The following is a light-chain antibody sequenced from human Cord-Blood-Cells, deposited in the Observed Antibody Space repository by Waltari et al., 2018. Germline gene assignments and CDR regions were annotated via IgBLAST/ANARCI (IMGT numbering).Light chain of an antibody. CDR3: AAWDDSLNGYV. Sequence: QSVLTQPHSASGTPGQSVTRPCSVSRTYIGSNTVNCYQLLPGTAPKLPIYSNNQRPSGVPDRFSGSKSGTSASLAISGLQSEDEADYYCAAWDDSLNGYVFGTGTKVTVL. CDR1: RTYIGSNT. CDR2: SNN. J-gene: IGLJ1*01. V-gene: IGLV1-44*01.